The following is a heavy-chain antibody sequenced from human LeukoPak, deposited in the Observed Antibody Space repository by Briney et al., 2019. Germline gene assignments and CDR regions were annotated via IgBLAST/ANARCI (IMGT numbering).Heavy chain of an antibody. CDR3: ARIMKGDFWSGYSYYDYYYMDV. D-gene: IGHD3-3*01. J-gene: IGHJ6*03. Sequence: SETLSLTCTVSGGSINSGTYHWSWIRQYPGKGLEWIGHISYGGTTYYNPSLKSQVTISLDTSRNRFSLKLNSVTAADTAVYYCARIMKGDFWSGYSYYDYYYMDVWGKGTTVTVSS. V-gene: IGHV4-31*01. CDR2: ISYGGTT. CDR1: GGSINSGTYH.